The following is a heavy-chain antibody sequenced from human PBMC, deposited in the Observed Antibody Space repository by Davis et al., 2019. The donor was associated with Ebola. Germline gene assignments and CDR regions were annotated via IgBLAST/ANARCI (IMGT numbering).Heavy chain of an antibody. D-gene: IGHD3-10*01. J-gene: IGHJ6*02. Sequence: GESLKISCATSGFTFSVSAIHWVRQAPGKGLEWVGRMRTKTNNYATAYAPAVKGRFTISREDSRSTAWLHLSSLKIEDTARYYCTRLDYGMDVWGRGTMVTVSS. V-gene: IGHV3-73*01. CDR2: MRTKTNNYAT. CDR1: GFTFSVSA. CDR3: TRLDYGMDV.